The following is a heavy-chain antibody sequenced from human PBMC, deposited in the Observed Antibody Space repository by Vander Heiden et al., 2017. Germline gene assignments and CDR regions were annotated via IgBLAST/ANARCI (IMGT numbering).Heavy chain of an antibody. CDR1: GYTLSAYW. D-gene: IGHD3-22*01. Sequence: EAQLVESGGTLVQPGGFLRLSSAASGYTLSAYWITWVRQAPGKGVELVSNINDDGSKKYYVDSLKGRFTISRDNAKNSLFLQLTSLGAEDTAVYYCARDRNYYESGVYYDAFDIWGQGTKVTVSS. J-gene: IGHJ3*02. CDR3: ARDRNYYESGVYYDAFDI. V-gene: IGHV3-7*01. CDR2: INDDGSKK.